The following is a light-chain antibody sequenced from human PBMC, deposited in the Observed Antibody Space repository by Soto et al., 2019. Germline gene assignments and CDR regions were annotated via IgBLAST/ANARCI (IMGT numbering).Light chain of an antibody. V-gene: IGLV2-23*01. CDR3: CSYAGSSTDVV. J-gene: IGLJ2*01. CDR1: SSDVGSYNL. Sequence: QSALTQPASVSGSPGQSITISCTGTSSDVGSYNLGSWYQQHPGKAPKLMMYEGSKRPSGVSNRFSGSKSVNTASLTISGLQAEDEADYYCCSYAGSSTDVVFGGGTKLTVL. CDR2: EGS.